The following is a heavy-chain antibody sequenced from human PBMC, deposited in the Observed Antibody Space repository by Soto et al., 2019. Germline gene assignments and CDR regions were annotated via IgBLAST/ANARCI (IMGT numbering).Heavy chain of an antibody. CDR2: INSDGSST. D-gene: IGHD3-10*01. Sequence: EVQLVESGGGLVQPGGSLRLSCAASGFTFSSYWMHWVRQAPGKGLVWVSRINSDGSSTSYADSVKGRFTISRDNAKNTLYLQMHSLRAEDTAVYYCARGFTMVRGEESIDPWGQGTLVTVSS. J-gene: IGHJ5*02. CDR3: ARGFTMVRGEESIDP. CDR1: GFTFSSYW. V-gene: IGHV3-74*01.